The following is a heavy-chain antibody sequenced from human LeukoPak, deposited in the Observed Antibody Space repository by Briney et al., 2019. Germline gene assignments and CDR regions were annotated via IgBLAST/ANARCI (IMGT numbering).Heavy chain of an antibody. Sequence: GGSLRLSCAASGFTFSSYAMHWVRQAPGKGLEWVAVISYDGSNKYYADSVKGRFTISRDNAKNSLYLQMNSLRAEDTAVYYCARDKKLKHYYDSSKMLDYWGQGTLVTVSS. CDR2: ISYDGSNK. D-gene: IGHD3-22*01. V-gene: IGHV3-30-3*01. CDR1: GFTFSSYA. J-gene: IGHJ4*02. CDR3: ARDKKLKHYYDSSKMLDY.